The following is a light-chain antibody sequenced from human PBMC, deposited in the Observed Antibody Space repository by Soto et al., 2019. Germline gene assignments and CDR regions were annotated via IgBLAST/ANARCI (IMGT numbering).Light chain of an antibody. CDR1: SSDVGGSNH. V-gene: IGLV2-14*01. J-gene: IGLJ1*01. Sequence: QLVLTQPASVSGSPGQSITISCTGTSSDVGGSNHVSWYQHHPGKAPKVVIYEVSYRPSGVSNRFSGSKSGYTASLTISGLQAEDEADYYCNSQTRGGIRVFGTGTKLTVL. CDR3: NSQTRGGIRV. CDR2: EVS.